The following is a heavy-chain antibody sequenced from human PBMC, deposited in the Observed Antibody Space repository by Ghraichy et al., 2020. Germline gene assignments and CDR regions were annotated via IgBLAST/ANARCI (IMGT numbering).Heavy chain of an antibody. CDR1: GFSFSSYW. CDR3: ARIESRSFDAFDI. Sequence: GESLNISCAASGFSFSSYWMSWVRQAPGKGLEWVANIKQDGSEKYYVDSVKGRFTISRDNAKNSLYLQMNSLRAEDTAVYYCARIESRSFDAFDIWGQGTLVTVSS. CDR2: IKQDGSEK. V-gene: IGHV3-7*03. D-gene: IGHD6-6*01. J-gene: IGHJ3*02.